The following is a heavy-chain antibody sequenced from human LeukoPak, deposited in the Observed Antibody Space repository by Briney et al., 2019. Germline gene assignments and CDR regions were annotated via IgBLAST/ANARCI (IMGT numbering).Heavy chain of an antibody. CDR2: ISSSGSTI. Sequence: GGSLRFSCAASGFTFSNAWMSWVRQAPGKGLEWVSYISSSGSTIYYADSVKGRFTISRDNAKNSLYLQMNSLRAEDTAVYYCAFLGYGSGFNSGYWGQGTLVTVSS. V-gene: IGHV3-11*04. CDR3: AFLGYGSGFNSGY. J-gene: IGHJ4*02. CDR1: GFTFSNAW. D-gene: IGHD3-10*01.